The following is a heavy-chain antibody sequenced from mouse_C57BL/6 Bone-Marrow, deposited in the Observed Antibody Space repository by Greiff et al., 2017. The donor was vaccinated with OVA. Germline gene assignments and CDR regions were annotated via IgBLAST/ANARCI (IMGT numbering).Heavy chain of an antibody. J-gene: IGHJ4*01. CDR2: IWGDGGT. V-gene: IGHV2-3*01. D-gene: IGHD1-1*01. Sequence: VKLVESGPGLVAPSQCLSITCTVSGFSFTSYGVSWVRQPPGKGLEWLGVIWGDGGTTYYSALISTLSTSKDNSKSQVFLKLNSLQTDDTATYYCAPYYYGSIPYAMDYWGQGTSVTVSS. CDR1: GFSFTSYG. CDR3: APYYYGSIPYAMDY.